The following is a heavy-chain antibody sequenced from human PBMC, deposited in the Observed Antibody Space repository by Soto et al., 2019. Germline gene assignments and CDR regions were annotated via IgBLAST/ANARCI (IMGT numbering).Heavy chain of an antibody. Sequence: EASVKVSCTASGYTFTSYGISWVRQAPGQGLEWMGWISAYNGNTNYAQKLQGRVTMTTDTSTSTAYMELRSLRSDDTAVYYCARGASGYDPEGYYYYMDVWGKGTTVTVSS. J-gene: IGHJ6*03. CDR3: ARGASGYDPEGYYYYMDV. D-gene: IGHD5-12*01. CDR1: GYTFTSYG. CDR2: ISAYNGNT. V-gene: IGHV1-18*01.